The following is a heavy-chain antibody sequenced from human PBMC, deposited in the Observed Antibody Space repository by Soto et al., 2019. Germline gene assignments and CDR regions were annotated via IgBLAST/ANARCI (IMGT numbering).Heavy chain of an antibody. CDR3: ARVKRRSLPGATFCPFAT. D-gene: IGHD2-2*01. CDR1: SFTLPTSW. Sequence: ASVKLACKAGSFTLPTSWMHCVRQPPGQGPEWMGVINPSGDGTLYARKFQGRVTMTRDTSTTTVFMELTSLTFEDTAVYYCARVKRRSLPGATFCPFATWGQ. J-gene: IGHJ3*01. V-gene: IGHV1-46*01. CDR2: INPSGDGT.